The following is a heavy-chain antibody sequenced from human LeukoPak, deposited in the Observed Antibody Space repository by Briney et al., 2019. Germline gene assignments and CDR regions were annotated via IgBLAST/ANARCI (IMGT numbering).Heavy chain of an antibody. Sequence: GGFLRLSCAASGFTFSTYWMSWVRQVPGKGLEWVANIKHDGSQKFYVDSVKGRFTISRDDAKSSLYLQMNSLRAEDTAVYYCARDGSGSGNYYNVAGFDYWGQGTLVTVSS. CDR1: GFTFSTYW. J-gene: IGHJ4*02. CDR2: IKHDGSQK. CDR3: ARDGSGSGNYYNVAGFDY. D-gene: IGHD3-10*01. V-gene: IGHV3-7*01.